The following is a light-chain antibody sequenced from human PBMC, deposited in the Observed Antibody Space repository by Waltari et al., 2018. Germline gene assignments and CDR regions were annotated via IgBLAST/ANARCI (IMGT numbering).Light chain of an antibody. J-gene: IGKJ2*01. V-gene: IGKV3-15*01. CDR2: GAS. CDR3: QQYNNWPRT. Sequence: ETVMTQSPATLSVSPGERVTLSCRASQSVAGNLAWYQQKPGQAPMLLIYGASTRATGIPARFSGSGSGTEFTLTISSLQSEDFAVYYCQQYNNWPRTFGQGTKLEI. CDR1: QSVAGN.